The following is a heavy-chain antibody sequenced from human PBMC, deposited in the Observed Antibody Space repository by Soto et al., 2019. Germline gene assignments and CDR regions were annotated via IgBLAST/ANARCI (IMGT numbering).Heavy chain of an antibody. Sequence: ASVKVSCKASGYTFTNYDFNWVRQATGQGLEWMGWMNPNSGNTGYAQKFQGRVTMTRNTSISTAYMELSSLRSGDTAVYYCARRYRSSIVDLGMDVWGQGTTVTVS. CDR3: ARRYRSSIVDLGMDV. D-gene: IGHD2-15*01. V-gene: IGHV1-8*01. CDR1: GYTFTNYD. J-gene: IGHJ6*02. CDR2: MNPNSGNT.